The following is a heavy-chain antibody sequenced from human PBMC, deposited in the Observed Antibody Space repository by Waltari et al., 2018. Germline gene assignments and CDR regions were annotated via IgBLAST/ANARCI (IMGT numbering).Heavy chain of an antibody. CDR3: AKVLRSYCSGGSCYVPFDY. V-gene: IGHV3-23*01. Sequence: EVQLLESGGGLVQPGGSLRLSCAASGFTFSSYAMSWVRQAPGKGLEWVSAISGSGGSTYYADSVKGRFTISRDNSKNTLYLQMNSLRAEDTAVYYCAKVLRSYCSGGSCYVPFDYWGQGTLVTVSS. D-gene: IGHD2-15*01. J-gene: IGHJ4*02. CDR1: GFTFSSYA. CDR2: ISGSGGST.